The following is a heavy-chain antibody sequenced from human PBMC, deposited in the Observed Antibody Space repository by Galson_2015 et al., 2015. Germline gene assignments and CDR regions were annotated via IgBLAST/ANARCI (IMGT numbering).Heavy chain of an antibody. V-gene: IGHV3-15*01. Sequence: SLRLSCAASGFTFSNAWMSWVRQAPGKGLGWVGFIRSKAYGGTTDYAAPVKGRFTISGDDSKNTLYLQMNGLKTEDTAAYYCTTVPVWGYCSGGSCPQGDYGMDVWGQGATVTVSS. CDR1: GFTFSNAW. J-gene: IGHJ6*02. CDR3: TTVPVWGYCSGGSCPQGDYGMDV. D-gene: IGHD2-15*01. CDR2: IRSKAYGGTT.